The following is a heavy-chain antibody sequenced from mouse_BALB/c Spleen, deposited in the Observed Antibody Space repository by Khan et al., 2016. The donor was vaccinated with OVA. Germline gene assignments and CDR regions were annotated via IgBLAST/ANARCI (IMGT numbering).Heavy chain of an antibody. CDR1: GYTFPSYW. D-gene: IGHD1-1*01. CDR3: ARENYYGRSCYAMDY. CDR2: LGPGSSNA. J-gene: IGHJ4*01. V-gene: IGHV1S41*01. Sequence: DLVTPGASVKLSCKASGYTFPSYWINWIKQRPGQGLEWLGHLGPGSSNAYYNDMFQGKATLPVTPSSTTASIQLSSLSSEDSAVDFCARENYYGRSCYAMDYGGQGTSVTVSA.